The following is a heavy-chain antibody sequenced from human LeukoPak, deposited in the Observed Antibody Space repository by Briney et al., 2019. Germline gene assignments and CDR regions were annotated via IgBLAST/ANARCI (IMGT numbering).Heavy chain of an antibody. D-gene: IGHD2-15*01. Sequence: ASVTVTCKASGYTFTSYGISWVRQAPGQGLEWMGWISAYDGNTNYAQKLQGRVTMTTGTSTSAAYMELRSPRSDDTAAYYCARGPHCSGGSCYSPSDNAFDIWGQGTMVTVSS. CDR3: ARGPHCSGGSCYSPSDNAFDI. V-gene: IGHV1-18*01. J-gene: IGHJ3*02. CDR2: ISAYDGNT. CDR1: GYTFTSYG.